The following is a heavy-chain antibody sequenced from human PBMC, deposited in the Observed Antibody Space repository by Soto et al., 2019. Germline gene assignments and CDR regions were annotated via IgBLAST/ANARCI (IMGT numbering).Heavy chain of an antibody. CDR3: ARVRRVPNGVDV. CDR2: ISPISGYT. CDR1: GYTFTDHF. V-gene: IGHV1-2*02. J-gene: IGHJ6*01. D-gene: IGHD2-8*01. Sequence: ASVNVSCKTSGYTFTDHFIHLVRQAPGQGIEWMGWISPISGYTSYVQKFQYRVAMTRDTLINTVYMDLKTLISGDTGIYYCARVRRVPNGVDVWGQGTMVTVSS.